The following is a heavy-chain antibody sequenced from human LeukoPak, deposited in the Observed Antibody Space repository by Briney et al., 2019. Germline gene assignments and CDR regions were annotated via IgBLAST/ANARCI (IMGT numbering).Heavy chain of an antibody. CDR3: ARHLVEGLLDF. Sequence: GGSLRLSCAASGFTFSNYNMNWVRQAPGKGLEWVSSVNSSSTYIYYADSVKGRFTISRDNAKNSLYLQMNGLRVEDTAVYYCARHLVEGLLDFWGQGTMVTVSS. V-gene: IGHV3-21*01. J-gene: IGHJ3*01. D-gene: IGHD5-24*01. CDR1: GFTFSNYN. CDR2: VNSSSTYI.